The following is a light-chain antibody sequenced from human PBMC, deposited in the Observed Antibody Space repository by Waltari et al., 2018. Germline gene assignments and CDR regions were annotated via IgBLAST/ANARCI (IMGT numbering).Light chain of an antibody. CDR2: DNK. V-gene: IGLV1-51*01. J-gene: IGLJ2*01. CDR3: GTWDSSLNGVI. Sequence: QTVLTQRRPVSAVPGKTVVMSCSGRSVKIGSTVVSSYQPLPGTDPKLLIYDNKKRPSGIPDRFSVSKSGASGTLGITELQTGDEADYYCGTWDSSLNGVIFGGGTKLTVL. CDR1: SVKIGSTV.